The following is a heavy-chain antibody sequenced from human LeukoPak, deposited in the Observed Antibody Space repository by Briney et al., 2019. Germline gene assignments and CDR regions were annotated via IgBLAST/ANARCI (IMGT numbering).Heavy chain of an antibody. V-gene: IGHV3-23*01. CDR2: ISENGGGA. CDR3: AKRTGVTELHFDH. J-gene: IGHJ4*02. CDR1: GFTFSNYV. D-gene: IGHD1-7*01. Sequence: PGGSLRLSCAASGFTFSNYVMGWVRQAQGKGLEGVSAISENGGGADYADSVRGRFTISRDNSQNTMYQQMNSLRAEDTAVYYCAKRTGVTELHFDHWGQGTLVTVSA.